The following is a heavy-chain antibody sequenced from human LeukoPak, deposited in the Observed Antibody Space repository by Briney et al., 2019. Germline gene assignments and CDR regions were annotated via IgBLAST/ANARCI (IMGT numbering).Heavy chain of an antibody. CDR1: GGSFSGYY. CDR2: ISHSGST. V-gene: IGHV4-34*01. D-gene: IGHD3-10*01. J-gene: IGHJ4*02. CDR3: ARDSFSYYGSGSYQNY. Sequence: SETLSLTCAVYGGSFSGYYWSWIRQPPGKGLEWIGVISHSGSTNYNPSLKSRVTISVDTSKNQFSLKLSSVTAADTAVYYCARDSFSYYGSGSYQNYWGQGTLVTVSS.